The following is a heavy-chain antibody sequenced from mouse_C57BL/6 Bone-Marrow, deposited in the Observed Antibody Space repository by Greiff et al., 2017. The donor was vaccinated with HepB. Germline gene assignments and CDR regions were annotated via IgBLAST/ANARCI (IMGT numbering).Heavy chain of an antibody. J-gene: IGHJ3*01. Sequence: QVQLKQSGPELVKPGASVKISCKASGYSFTSYYIHWVKQRPGQGLEWIGWIYPGSGNTKYNEKFKGKATLTADTSSSTAYMQLSSLASEDSAVYYCARGKSLYYGNPAWFAYWGQGTLVTVSA. CDR2: IYPGSGNT. CDR3: ARGKSLYYGNPAWFAY. D-gene: IGHD2-1*01. V-gene: IGHV1-66*01. CDR1: GYSFTSYY.